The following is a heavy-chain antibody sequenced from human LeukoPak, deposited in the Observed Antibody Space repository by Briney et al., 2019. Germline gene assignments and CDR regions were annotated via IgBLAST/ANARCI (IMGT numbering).Heavy chain of an antibody. D-gene: IGHD3-10*01. CDR1: GSTFSTYG. Sequence: VASVKVSCKADGSTFSTYGFIWVRQAPGQGLEWMGWINPNSGGTNYAQKFQGRVTMTRDTSISTAYMELSRLRSDDTAVYYCARLSGGSGSPEGPYYYYYYMDVWGKGTTVTISS. CDR3: ARLSGGSGSPEGPYYYYYYMDV. J-gene: IGHJ6*03. CDR2: INPNSGGT. V-gene: IGHV1-2*02.